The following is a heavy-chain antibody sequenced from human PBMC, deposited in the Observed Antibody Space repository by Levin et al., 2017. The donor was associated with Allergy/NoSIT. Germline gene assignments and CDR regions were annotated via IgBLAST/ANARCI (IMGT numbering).Heavy chain of an antibody. V-gene: IGHV3-23*01. CDR1: GFTFSSYA. D-gene: IGHD2-15*01. CDR2: ISGSDGTT. J-gene: IGHJ5*02. Sequence: PGESLKISCTASGFTFSSYAMSWVRQAPGTGLEWVSTISGSDGTTYYADSVKGRFTISRDNSRDTLFLQMSSLRAEDTAVYYCAKLSNHLGFCGGSSCYAFMWFDPWGQGTLVTVSS. CDR3: AKLSNHLGFCGGSSCYAFMWFDP.